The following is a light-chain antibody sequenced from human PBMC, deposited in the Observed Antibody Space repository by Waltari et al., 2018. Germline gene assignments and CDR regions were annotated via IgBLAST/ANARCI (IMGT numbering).Light chain of an antibody. V-gene: IGLV3-1*01. Sequence: SYELTQPHSVSVSPGQTDRITCSGDDSGAQSGCWYQQKPGQSPMLVIYQDGERPSGIPEQFSGSNSGNTATLTISGTQAMDEADYYCQAWDTSTVVFGGGTELTVL. J-gene: IGLJ2*01. CDR1: DSGAQS. CDR3: QAWDTSTVV. CDR2: QDG.